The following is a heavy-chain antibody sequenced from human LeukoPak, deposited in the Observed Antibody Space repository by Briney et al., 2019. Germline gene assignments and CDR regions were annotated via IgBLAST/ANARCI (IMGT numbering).Heavy chain of an antibody. V-gene: IGHV4-34*01. Sequence: SETLSLTCAVYGGSFSGYYWSWIRQPPGKGLEWIGEINHSGSTNYNPSLKSRVTISVDTSKNQFSLKLSSVTAADTAVHYCARERIYYDSSGYYTPFDYWGQGILVTVSS. CDR2: INHSGST. D-gene: IGHD3-22*01. CDR1: GGSFSGYY. J-gene: IGHJ4*02. CDR3: ARERIYYDSSGYYTPFDY.